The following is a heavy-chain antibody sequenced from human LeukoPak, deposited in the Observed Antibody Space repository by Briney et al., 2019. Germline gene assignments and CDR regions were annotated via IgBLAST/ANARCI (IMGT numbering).Heavy chain of an antibody. CDR2: ISGSGGST. CDR1: GFTFSSYA. Sequence: GGSLRLSCAASGFTFSSYAMSWVRQAPGKGLEWVSAISGSGGSTYYADSVKGRFTISRDNSKNTLYLQMNSLRAEDTAVYYCAKRGHSSSWGEQFDYWGQGTLVTVSS. V-gene: IGHV3-23*01. CDR3: AKRGHSSSWGEQFDY. D-gene: IGHD6-13*01. J-gene: IGHJ4*02.